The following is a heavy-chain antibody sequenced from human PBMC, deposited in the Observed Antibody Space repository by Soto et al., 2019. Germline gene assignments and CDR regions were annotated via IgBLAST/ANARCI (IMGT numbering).Heavy chain of an antibody. CDR3: ARDSERSFKGGYYRDYYYYGMDV. CDR1: GYSISSGYY. CDR2: IYHSGST. D-gene: IGHD3-3*01. Sequence: SETLSLTCAVSGYSISSGYYWGWIRQPPGKGLEWIGSIYHSGSTYYNPSLKSRVTISVDTSKNQFSLKLSSVTAADTAVYYCARDSERSFKGGYYRDYYYYGMDVWGQGTAVAVSS. J-gene: IGHJ6*02. V-gene: IGHV4-38-2*02.